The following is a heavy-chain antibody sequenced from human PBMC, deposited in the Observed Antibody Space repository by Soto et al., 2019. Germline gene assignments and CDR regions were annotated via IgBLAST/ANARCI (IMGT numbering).Heavy chain of an antibody. Sequence: SVKVSCKASGFTFTSSAMQWVRQARGQRLEWIEWIVVGSGNTNYAQKFQERVTITRDMSTSTAYMELSSLRSEDTAVYYCARERWELRAFDIWGQGTMVTVSS. D-gene: IGHD1-26*01. CDR2: IVVGSGNT. J-gene: IGHJ3*02. CDR3: ARERWELRAFDI. V-gene: IGHV1-58*02. CDR1: GFTFTSSA.